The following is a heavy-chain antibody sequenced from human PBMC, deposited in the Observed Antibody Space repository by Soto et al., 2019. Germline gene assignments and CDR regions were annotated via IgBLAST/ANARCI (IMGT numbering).Heavy chain of an antibody. V-gene: IGHV3-23*01. D-gene: IGHD6-19*01. CDR3: AKMHIMAGNPREGY. CDR2: ISGSGGST. Sequence: EVQLLESGGGLVQPGGSLRLSCAASGFTFSSYAMSWVRQAPGKGLDWVSNISGSGGSTYYADSVKGRFTISRDNSKNTLYLQMNSLRAEDTAVYYCAKMHIMAGNPREGYWGQGTLVTVSS. CDR1: GFTFSSYA. J-gene: IGHJ4*02.